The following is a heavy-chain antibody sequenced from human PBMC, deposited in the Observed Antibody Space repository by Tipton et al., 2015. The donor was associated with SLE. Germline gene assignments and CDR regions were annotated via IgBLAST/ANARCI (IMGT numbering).Heavy chain of an antibody. D-gene: IGHD3-22*01. CDR1: GGSISRYY. Sequence: TLSLTCNVSGGSISRYYWSWIRQPPGKGLEWIGYIHYSGNTSNNPSLRSRLTISLDRSNNQFSLNLKSVTAADTAVYHCARGYYESNGYYSFDYWGLGALVTVSS. CDR2: IHYSGNT. CDR3: ARGYYESNGYYSFDY. V-gene: IGHV4-59*12. J-gene: IGHJ4*02.